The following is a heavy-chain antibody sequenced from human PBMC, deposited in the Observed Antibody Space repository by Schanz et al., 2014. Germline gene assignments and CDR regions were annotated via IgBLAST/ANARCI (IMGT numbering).Heavy chain of an antibody. CDR1: GFVFRTFA. CDR2: TTGSGSKT. J-gene: IGHJ4*03. V-gene: IGHV3-23*01. Sequence: EVQLLESGGTVVQPGGSLRVSWAASGFVFRTFAMYWVRQAPGQGLKWVSATTGSGSKTYYADSVKGRFTIARDNSKITLFLQLDSLRFDDTCVYYCMAMCRNTSHSFEHWGQGTLVTVSS. D-gene: IGHD1-1*01. CDR3: MAMCRNTSHSFEH.